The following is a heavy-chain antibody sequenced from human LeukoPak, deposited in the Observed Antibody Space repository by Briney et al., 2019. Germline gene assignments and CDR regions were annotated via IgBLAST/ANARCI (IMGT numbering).Heavy chain of an antibody. J-gene: IGHJ4*02. CDR2: ISWNSGSI. V-gene: IGHV3-9*01. D-gene: IGHD6-19*01. Sequence: GGSLRLSCAGSGFIFNNYAMHWVRQPPGKGLEWVSGISWNSGSIDYADSVKGRFTISRDNAKNSLYLQTNSLRVEDTAFYYCAKDNRRHYTSGPNPDSLHWGQGALVTVSS. CDR3: AKDNRRHYTSGPNPDSLH. CDR1: GFIFNNYA.